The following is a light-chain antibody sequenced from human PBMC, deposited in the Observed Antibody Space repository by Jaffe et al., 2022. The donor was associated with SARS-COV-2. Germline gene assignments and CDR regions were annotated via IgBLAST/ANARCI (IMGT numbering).Light chain of an antibody. V-gene: IGLV3-9*01. J-gene: IGLJ2*01. Sequence: SYEVTQPLSVSVPPGQTARITCGGNNIGGKNVHWYQQKPGQAPVLVMYRDINRPSGIPGRFSGSNSGNTATLTISRAQAGDEADYYCQVWDSSTVLFGGGTKLTVL. CDR3: QVWDSSTVL. CDR2: RDI. CDR1: NIGGKN.